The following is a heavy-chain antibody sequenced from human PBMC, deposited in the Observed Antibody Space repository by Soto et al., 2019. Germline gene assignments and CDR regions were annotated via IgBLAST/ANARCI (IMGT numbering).Heavy chain of an antibody. J-gene: IGHJ6*02. D-gene: IGHD1-26*01. CDR3: ARMSLGTSSDEEPYGMDV. V-gene: IGHV2-70*01. CDR1: GFSLSTSGMC. Sequence: ESGPTLVNPTQTLTLTCTFSGFSLSTSGMCVSWIRQPPGKALEWLALIDWDDDKYYSTSLKTRLTISKDTSKNQVVLTMTNMDPVDTATYYCARMSLGTSSDEEPYGMDVWGQGTTVTVSS. CDR2: IDWDDDK.